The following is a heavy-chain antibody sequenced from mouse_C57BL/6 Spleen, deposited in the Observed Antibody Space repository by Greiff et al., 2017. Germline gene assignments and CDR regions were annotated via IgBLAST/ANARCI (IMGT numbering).Heavy chain of an antibody. CDR1: GYTFTDYE. Sequence: VQLQQSGAELVRPGASVTLSCKVSGYTFTDYEMHWVKQTPVHGLEWIGAIDPETGGTAYNQKFKGKAILTADKSSSTAYMELRSLTSEDSAVYYCTSYYYGSSYNFDVWGTGTTVTVSS. V-gene: IGHV1-15*01. D-gene: IGHD1-1*01. CDR3: TSYYYGSSYNFDV. CDR2: IDPETGGT. J-gene: IGHJ1*03.